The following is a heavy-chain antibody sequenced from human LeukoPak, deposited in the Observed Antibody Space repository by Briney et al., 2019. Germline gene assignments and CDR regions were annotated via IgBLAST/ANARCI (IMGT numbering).Heavy chain of an antibody. CDR3: ARDGGGPGYFDL. CDR2: INPSGGST. CDR1: GYTFTGYY. Sequence: ASVKVSCKASGYTFTGYYMHWVRQAPGQGLEWMGIINPSGGSTSYAQKFQGRVTMTRDTSTSTVYMELSSLRSEDTAVYYCARDGGGPGYFDLWGRGTLVTVSS. D-gene: IGHD4-23*01. J-gene: IGHJ2*01. V-gene: IGHV1-46*01.